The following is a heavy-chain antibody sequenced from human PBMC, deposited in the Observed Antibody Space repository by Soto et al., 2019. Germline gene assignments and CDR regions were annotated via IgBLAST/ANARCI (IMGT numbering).Heavy chain of an antibody. J-gene: IGHJ4*02. Sequence: GGSLRLSCATSGFSFGSFAMHWVRQAPGRGLEWLALTSYDGSDQYNAKSVKGRFTISRDNSKKTLYLHMNGLSAEDTAVYFCARDIYYDASGYFDYWGQGT. D-gene: IGHD3-22*01. CDR1: GFSFGSFA. CDR2: TSYDGSDQ. V-gene: IGHV3-30*14. CDR3: ARDIYYDASGYFDY.